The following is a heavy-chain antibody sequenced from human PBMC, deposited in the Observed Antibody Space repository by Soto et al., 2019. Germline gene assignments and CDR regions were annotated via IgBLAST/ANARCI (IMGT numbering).Heavy chain of an antibody. Sequence: HVKRVQSGGELKKPGTSVKVSCNTSGYTFNTYFITWVRQAPGRGLEWTGWIRPHNGNTNYAEKFQGRVTMTAVTITKAAYMELRNLRIDGTGVYYCASDTGTCFDYWGQGTPVTVSS. CDR3: ASDTGTCFDY. CDR1: GYTFNTYF. V-gene: IGHV1-18*01. CDR2: IRPHNGNT. J-gene: IGHJ4*02.